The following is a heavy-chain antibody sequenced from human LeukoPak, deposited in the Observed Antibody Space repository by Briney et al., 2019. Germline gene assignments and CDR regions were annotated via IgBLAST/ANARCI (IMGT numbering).Heavy chain of an antibody. CDR1: GFTFDDYA. V-gene: IGHV3-9*01. D-gene: IGHD6-13*01. CDR3: AKVHSSSWYAHFDY. J-gene: IGHJ4*02. Sequence: GRSLRLSCAASGFTFDDYAMHWVRQAPGKGLEWVSGISWNSGSIGYADSVKGRFTISRDNAKNSLYLQMNSLRAEDTALYYCAKVHSSSWYAHFDYWGQGTLVTVSS. CDR2: ISWNSGSI.